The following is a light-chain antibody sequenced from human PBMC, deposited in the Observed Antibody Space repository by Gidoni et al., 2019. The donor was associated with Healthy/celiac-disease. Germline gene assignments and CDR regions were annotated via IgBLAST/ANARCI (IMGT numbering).Light chain of an antibody. V-gene: IGKV3-15*01. CDR1: QAINSN. CDR2: GAS. Sequence: VMPQSPAIVSVSPGDTTTLSCSASQAINSNFAWYQQRPGQAPRLLIYGASTRATGIPARFSGSGSGTEFTLTISSLQFEDFAVYYCHQYRNWPSLTFGGGTKVDIK. CDR3: HQYRNWPSLT. J-gene: IGKJ4*01.